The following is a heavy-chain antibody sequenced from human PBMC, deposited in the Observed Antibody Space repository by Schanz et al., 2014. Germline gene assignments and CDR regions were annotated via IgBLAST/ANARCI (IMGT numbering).Heavy chain of an antibody. V-gene: IGHV3-30*18. J-gene: IGHJ6*02. CDR2: ISYHGSER. CDR3: VKDLQRELLRDDHYYGMDV. D-gene: IGHD1-26*01. Sequence: QVQLVESGGGVVQPGRSLRLSCAGSGFSFSDYGMHWVRQAPGRGLEWVAVISYHGSERYYADSVKGRFTISRDNSKNTMYLQMNSLRAEDTAVYYCVKDLQRELLRDDHYYGMDVGGQGTTVTVSS. CDR1: GFSFSDYG.